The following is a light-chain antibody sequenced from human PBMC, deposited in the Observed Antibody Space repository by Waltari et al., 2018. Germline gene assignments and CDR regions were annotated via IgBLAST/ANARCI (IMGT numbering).Light chain of an antibody. Sequence: QTVVPQEPSLPVSPGGTVTLTCALRSGSVSTTSYATWYQQSPGQAPRTLVYKADSRSSGVPDRFSGSILGNKAALTITGAQADDESDYYCALYMGSGIWVFGGGTKLTVL. CDR1: SGSVSTTSY. J-gene: IGLJ3*02. CDR3: ALYMGSGIWV. CDR2: KAD. V-gene: IGLV8-61*01.